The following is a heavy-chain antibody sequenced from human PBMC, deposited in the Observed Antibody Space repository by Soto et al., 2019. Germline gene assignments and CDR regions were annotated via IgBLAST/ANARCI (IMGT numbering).Heavy chain of an antibody. CDR1: GGTFSSYA. CDR2: IIPIFGTA. Sequence: ASVKVSCKASGGTFSSYAISWVRQAPGQGLEWMGGIIPIFGTANYAQKFQGRVTITADESTSTAYMELSSLRSEDTAVDYCARELGYCSGGSCYSAVPSSWFDPWGQGTLVTVSS. D-gene: IGHD2-15*01. V-gene: IGHV1-69*13. CDR3: ARELGYCSGGSCYSAVPSSWFDP. J-gene: IGHJ5*02.